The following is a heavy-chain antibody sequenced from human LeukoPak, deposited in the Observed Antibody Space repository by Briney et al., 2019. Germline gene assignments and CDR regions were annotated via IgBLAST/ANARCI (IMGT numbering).Heavy chain of an antibody. J-gene: IGHJ6*02. CDR2: IYSGGST. CDR3: ARDRARYCSSTSCYLYHGMDV. V-gene: IGHV3-53*01. D-gene: IGHD2-2*01. CDR1: GFTVSSNY. Sequence: GGSLRLSCAASGFTVSSNYMSWVRQAPGKGLEWVSVIYSGGSTYYADSVKGRFTISRDNSKNTLYLQMNSLRAEDTAVYYCARDRARYCSSTSCYLYHGMDVWGQGTTVTVPS.